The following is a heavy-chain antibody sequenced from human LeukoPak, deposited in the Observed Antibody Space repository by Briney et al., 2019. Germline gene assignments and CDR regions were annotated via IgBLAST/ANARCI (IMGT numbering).Heavy chain of an antibody. CDR2: INPNSGGT. CDR1: GYTFTGYY. J-gene: IGHJ6*03. D-gene: IGHD2-15*01. CDR3: ARGYCSGGSCYSSYYYSYMDV. Sequence: ASVKVSCKASGYTFTGYYMHWVRQAPGQGLEWMGWINPNSGGTNYAQKFQGRVTMTRDTSISTAYMELSRLRSDDTAVYYCARGYCSGGSCYSSYYYSYMDVWSKGTTVTVSS. V-gene: IGHV1-2*02.